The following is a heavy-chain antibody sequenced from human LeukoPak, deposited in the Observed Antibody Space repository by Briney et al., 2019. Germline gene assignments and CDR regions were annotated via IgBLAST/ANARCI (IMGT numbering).Heavy chain of an antibody. V-gene: IGHV1-2*02. CDR3: ARDLGDSNNYYYHGMDV. CDR1: GGTFSSYA. CDR2: INPKSGGT. Sequence: ASVKVSCKASGGTFSSYAISWVRQAPGQGLEWMGWINPKSGGTNYAQKFQGRVTMTRDTSISTAYMELSRLTSDDTAVYSYARDLGDSNNYYYHGMDVWGQGTTVTVSS. J-gene: IGHJ6*02. D-gene: IGHD2-8*01.